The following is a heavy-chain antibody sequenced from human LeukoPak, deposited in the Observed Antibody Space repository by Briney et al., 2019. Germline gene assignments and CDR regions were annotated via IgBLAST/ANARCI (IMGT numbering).Heavy chain of an antibody. CDR3: ARDEGPGSDWLLYAAGDYYGMDV. Sequence: LTGGSLRLSCAASGFTFSSYAMHWVRQAPGKGLEWVAVISYDGSNKYYADSVKGRFTISRDNSKNTLYLQMNSLRAEDTAVYYCARDEGPGSDWLLYAAGDYYGMDVWGQGTTVTVSS. D-gene: IGHD3-9*01. J-gene: IGHJ6*02. CDR1: GFTFSSYA. CDR2: ISYDGSNK. V-gene: IGHV3-30*04.